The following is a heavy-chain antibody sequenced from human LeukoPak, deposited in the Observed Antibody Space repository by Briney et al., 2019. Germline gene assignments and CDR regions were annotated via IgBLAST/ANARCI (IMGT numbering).Heavy chain of an antibody. D-gene: IGHD2-8*01. J-gene: IGHJ4*02. CDR1: GFTCSNFW. CDR2: IYGDGSFT. Sequence: PGGSLRLSCAASGFTCSNFWMHLVRQAPGKGLVWVALIYGDGSFTRYADSVKGRFTISRENAKNTVYLQMNSLRVEEKGVYSCARVSATNGSLYWGQGRLVTVYS. V-gene: IGHV3-74*01. CDR3: ARVSATNGSLY.